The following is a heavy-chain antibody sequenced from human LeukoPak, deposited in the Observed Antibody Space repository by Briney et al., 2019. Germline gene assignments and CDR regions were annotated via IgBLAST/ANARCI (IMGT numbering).Heavy chain of an antibody. V-gene: IGHV3-48*01. D-gene: IGHD3-3*01. CDR3: ARDRDDFWSGSPDY. CDR1: GFTFSSYS. CDR2: ISSSSSTI. J-gene: IGHJ4*02. Sequence: GGSLRLSCAASGFTFSSYSMNWVRQAPGKRLEWVSYISSSSSTIYYADSVKGRFTISRDNAKNSLYLLMSSLRAEDTALYYCARDRDDFWSGSPDYWGQGTLVTVSS.